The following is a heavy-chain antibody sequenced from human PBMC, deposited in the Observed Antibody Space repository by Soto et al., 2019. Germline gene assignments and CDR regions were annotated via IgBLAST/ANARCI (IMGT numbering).Heavy chain of an antibody. D-gene: IGHD3-9*01. V-gene: IGHV3-74*01. CDR3: ARDLGYDTTPY. CDR1: GFAFSSYW. J-gene: IGHJ4*02. Sequence: EVQLVESGGGLVQPGGSLRLSCAASGFAFSSYWMHWVRQAPGKGLVWVSRIDSDGSTRTYADSVKGRLTISRDNAKSTLYLQMYSLRAEDTGVYYCARDLGYDTTPYWGRGTLVIVSS. CDR2: IDSDGSTR.